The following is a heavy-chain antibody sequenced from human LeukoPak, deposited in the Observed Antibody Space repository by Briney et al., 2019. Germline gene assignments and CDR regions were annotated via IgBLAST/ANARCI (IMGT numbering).Heavy chain of an antibody. CDR3: AKGGGTYYNPFDP. Sequence: GGSLRLSCAASGFTFSNYGMHWVRQAPCKGLEWVTGISHDENNKYYADSVKGRFTISRDNSKSTVYLQMNSLSTEDTAVYYCAKGGGTYYNPFDPWGQGTLVTVSS. CDR1: GFTFSNYG. D-gene: IGHD3-10*01. V-gene: IGHV3-30*18. CDR2: ISHDENNK. J-gene: IGHJ5*02.